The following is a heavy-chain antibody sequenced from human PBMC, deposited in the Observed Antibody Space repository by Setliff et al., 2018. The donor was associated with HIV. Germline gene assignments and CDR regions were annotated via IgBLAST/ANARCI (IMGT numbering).Heavy chain of an antibody. Sequence: SETLSLTCAVYGGSFSGYYWTWIRQPPGKGLEWIGEIIHSGTTNYNPSLKSRITISVDTSKNQFSLKLNSVTAADTAVYYCAREDYYYYGMDVWGQGTTVTAP. CDR2: IIHSGTT. J-gene: IGHJ6*02. CDR1: GGSFSGYY. V-gene: IGHV4-34*12. CDR3: AREDYYYYGMDV.